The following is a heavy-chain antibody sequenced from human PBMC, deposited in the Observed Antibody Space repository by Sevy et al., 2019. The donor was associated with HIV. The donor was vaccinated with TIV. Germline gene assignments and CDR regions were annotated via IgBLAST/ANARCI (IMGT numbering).Heavy chain of an antibody. Sequence: GGSLRLSCAASGFTFSSYAMSWVRQAPGKGLEWVSAISGSGGSTYYADSVKGQLTISRDNSKNTLYLQMNILRAEDTAVYYCAKDSQGLGDYVWGSYPYNWFDPWGQGTLVTVSS. CDR2: ISGSGGST. V-gene: IGHV3-23*01. CDR1: GFTFSSYA. D-gene: IGHD3-16*01. J-gene: IGHJ5*02. CDR3: AKDSQGLGDYVWGSYPYNWFDP.